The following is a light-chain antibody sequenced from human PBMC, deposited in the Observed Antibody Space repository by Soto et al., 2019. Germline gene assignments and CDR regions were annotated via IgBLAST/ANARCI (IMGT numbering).Light chain of an antibody. CDR1: ETISTF. V-gene: IGKV1-39*01. J-gene: IGKJ5*01. CDR3: QQSYSTSPIT. CDR2: AAS. Sequence: DIQMTQSPSSLSASVGDRVARTCRASETISTFLNWYQHKPGKAPKLLISAASHLQRGVPSRFSGSGSGTEFTLTINGPQPEDFASYYCQQSYSTSPITFGQGTRLEIK.